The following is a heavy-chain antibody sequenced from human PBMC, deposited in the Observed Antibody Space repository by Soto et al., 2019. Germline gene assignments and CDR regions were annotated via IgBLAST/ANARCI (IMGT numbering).Heavy chain of an antibody. CDR2: IKHSGST. D-gene: IGHD7-27*01. Sequence: PSETLSLTCAVYGGSFSGYYWTWIRQPPGKGLEWIGEIKHSGSTKYNPSLKSRVTISVDTSKNQFSLKLSSVTAADTAVYYCARVPLTGRTFVYWGQGTLVTVSS. CDR3: ARVPLTGRTFVY. CDR1: GGSFSGYY. J-gene: IGHJ4*02. V-gene: IGHV4-34*01.